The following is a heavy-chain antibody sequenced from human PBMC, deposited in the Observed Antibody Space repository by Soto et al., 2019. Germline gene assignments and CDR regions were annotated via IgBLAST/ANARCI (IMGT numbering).Heavy chain of an antibody. J-gene: IGHJ4*02. D-gene: IGHD2-21*02. Sequence: PSETLSLTCTVSGGSISSSSYYWGWIRQPPGKGLEWIGSIYYSGSTYYNPSLKSRVTISVDTSKNQFSLKLSSVTAADTAVYYCASAYCGGDCYSPYYFDYWGQGTLVTVSS. CDR2: IYYSGST. CDR1: GGSISSSSYY. V-gene: IGHV4-39*01. CDR3: ASAYCGGDCYSPYYFDY.